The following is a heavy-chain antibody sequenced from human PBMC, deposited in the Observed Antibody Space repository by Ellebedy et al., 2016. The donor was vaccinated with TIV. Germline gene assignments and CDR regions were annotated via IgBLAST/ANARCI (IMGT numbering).Heavy chain of an antibody. CDR2: LYSGGTT. CDR1: GFTVSTNS. V-gene: IGHV3-66*01. J-gene: IGHJ5*02. CDR3: GRGQSSGWYRWFDP. D-gene: IGHD6-19*01. Sequence: PGGSLRLSCAASGFTVSTNSMSWVRQAPGEGLEWVSVLYSGGTTYYADSVRGRFTISRDNSRNTLYLQMNRLTVEDTDVYYCGRGQSSGWYRWFDPWGQGTLVTVSS.